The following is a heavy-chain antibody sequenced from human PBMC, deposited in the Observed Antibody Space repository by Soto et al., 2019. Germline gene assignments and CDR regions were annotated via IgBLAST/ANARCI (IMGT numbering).Heavy chain of an antibody. J-gene: IGHJ5*02. CDR2: INHSRST. V-gene: IGHV4-34*01. Sequence: SETLSLTCAVYGGSFSGYYWSWIRQPPGKGLEWIGEINHSRSTNYNPSLKSRVTISVDTSKNQFSLKLSSVTAADTAVYYCARGLRYCSSTSCYRVSCFDPWGQATLV. CDR3: ARGLRYCSSTSCYRVSCFDP. D-gene: IGHD2-2*01. CDR1: GGSFSGYY.